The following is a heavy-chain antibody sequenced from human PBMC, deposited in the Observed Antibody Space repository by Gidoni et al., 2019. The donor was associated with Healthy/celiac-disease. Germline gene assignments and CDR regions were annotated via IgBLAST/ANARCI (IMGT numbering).Heavy chain of an antibody. D-gene: IGHD6-6*01. CDR2: IRSKAYGGTT. V-gene: IGHV3-49*04. CDR3: TRARGGIAARHYFDY. Sequence: EVQRVESGGGLGQPGRSMGLSWTACGFTVGASAMSWVRQAPGKGLEWVGFIRSKAYGGTTEYAASVKGRFTISRDDSKSIAYLQMNSLKTEDTAVYYCTRARGGIAARHYFDYWGQGTLVTVSS. CDR1: GFTVGASA. J-gene: IGHJ4*02.